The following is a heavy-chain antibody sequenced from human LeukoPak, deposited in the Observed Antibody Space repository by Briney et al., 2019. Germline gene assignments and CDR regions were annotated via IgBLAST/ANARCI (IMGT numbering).Heavy chain of an antibody. J-gene: IGHJ3*02. D-gene: IGHD1-1*01. CDR3: ARVGTGNDAFDI. CDR2: IYYSGST. Sequence: SETLSLTCTVSGGSVSSGSYYWSWIRQPPGKGLEWIGYIYYSGSTNYNPSLKSRVTISVDTSKNQFSLKLSSVTAADTAMYYCARVGTGNDAFDIWGQGTMVTVSS. V-gene: IGHV4-61*01. CDR1: GGSVSSGSYY.